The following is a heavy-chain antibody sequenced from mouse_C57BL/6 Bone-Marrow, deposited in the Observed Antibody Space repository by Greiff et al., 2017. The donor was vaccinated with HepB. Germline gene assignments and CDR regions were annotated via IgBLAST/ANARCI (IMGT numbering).Heavy chain of an antibody. CDR1: GYTFTSYT. Sequence: VQLQQSGAELARPGASVKMSCKASGYTFTSYTMHWVKQRPGQGLEWIGYINPSSGYTKYNQKFKDKATLTADKSSSTAYMQLSSLTSEDSAVYYGARSFVWPYYFDYWGQGTTLTVSS. CDR2: INPSSGYT. D-gene: IGHD2-10*02. CDR3: ARSFVWPYYFDY. J-gene: IGHJ2*01. V-gene: IGHV1-4*01.